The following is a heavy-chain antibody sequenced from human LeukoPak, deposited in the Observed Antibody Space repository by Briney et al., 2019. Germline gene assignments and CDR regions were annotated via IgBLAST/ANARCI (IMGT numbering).Heavy chain of an antibody. CDR2: IIPTFGVP. V-gene: IGHV1-69*13. CDR1: GGSFSAYG. Sequence: SVKVSCKSSGGSFSAYGINWVRQAPGQGLEWMGRIIPTFGVPKSAQKFQDRVTITADESTSTAYVELSSLRTDDTAVYYCAREGPDSGNDGNGFDYWGQGTLVTVSS. CDR3: AREGPDSGNDGNGFDY. D-gene: IGHD5-12*01. J-gene: IGHJ4*02.